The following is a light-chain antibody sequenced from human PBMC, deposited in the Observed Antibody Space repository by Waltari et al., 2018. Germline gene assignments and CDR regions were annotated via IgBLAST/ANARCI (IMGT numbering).Light chain of an antibody. V-gene: IGLV1-51*01. CDR1: SSNIGHHY. CDR3: GTWDSSLSAGGV. CDR2: DNN. J-gene: IGLJ6*01. Sequence: QSVLTQPPSVSAAPGQKVTISCSGSSSNIGHHYVSWYQQPPGTAPKLLIYDNNKRPSGIPDRFSGSKSGTSATLGITGLQTGDEADYYCGTWDSSLSAGGVFGSGTKVTVL.